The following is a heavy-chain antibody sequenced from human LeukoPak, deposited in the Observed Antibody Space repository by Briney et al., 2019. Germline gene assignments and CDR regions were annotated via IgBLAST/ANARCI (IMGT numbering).Heavy chain of an antibody. D-gene: IGHD6-19*01. CDR1: GFTFSSYW. Sequence: GGSLRLSCAASGFTFSSYWMHWVRQAPGKGLVWVSRINSDGSSTSYADSVKGRFTISRDNAKNTLYLQMNSLRAEDTAVYYCARGSSGWSYYFDYWGQGTLVTVSS. CDR3: ARGSSGWSYYFDY. V-gene: IGHV3-74*01. CDR2: INSDGSST. J-gene: IGHJ4*02.